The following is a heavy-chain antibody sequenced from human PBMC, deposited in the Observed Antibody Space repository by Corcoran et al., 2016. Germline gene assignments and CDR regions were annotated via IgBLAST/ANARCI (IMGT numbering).Heavy chain of an antibody. V-gene: IGHV1-8*01. Sequence: QVQLVQSGAEVKKPGASVKVSCKASGYTFTSYDINWVRQATGQGLEWMGWMNPNSGNTGYAQKFQGRVTMTRNTSISTAYMELSSLRSEDTAVYYCAGGLGEQWLVLARNIDYWGQGTLVTVSS. CDR3: AGGLGEQWLVLARNIDY. J-gene: IGHJ4*02. D-gene: IGHD6-19*01. CDR1: GYTFTSYD. CDR2: MNPNSGNT.